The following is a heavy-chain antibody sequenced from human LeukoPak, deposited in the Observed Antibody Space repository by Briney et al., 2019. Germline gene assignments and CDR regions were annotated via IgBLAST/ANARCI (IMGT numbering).Heavy chain of an antibody. V-gene: IGHV1-69*04. J-gene: IGHJ4*02. CDR1: GYTFTSYG. D-gene: IGHD4-17*01. CDR3: ASASTVTTPIVY. CDR2: IIPILGIA. Sequence: SVKVSCKASGYTFTSYGISWVRQAPGQGLEWMGRIIPILGIANYAQKFQGRVTITADKSTSTAYMELSSLRSEDTAVYYCASASTVTTPIVYWGQGTLVTVSS.